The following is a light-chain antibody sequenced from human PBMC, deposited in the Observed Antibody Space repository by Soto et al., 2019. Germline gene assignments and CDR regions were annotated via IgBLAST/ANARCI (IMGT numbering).Light chain of an antibody. CDR2: EVN. CDR1: SSDIGAYDY. Sequence: QSALTQPASLSGSPGQSITISCTGTSSDIGAYDYVSWFQQHPGKAPKLMISEVNNRPSGVPGRFSGSKSGNTASLTVSGLQAEDEADYYCSSYGGRNNLLFGGGTKLTVL. CDR3: SSYGGRNNLL. J-gene: IGLJ2*01. V-gene: IGLV2-8*01.